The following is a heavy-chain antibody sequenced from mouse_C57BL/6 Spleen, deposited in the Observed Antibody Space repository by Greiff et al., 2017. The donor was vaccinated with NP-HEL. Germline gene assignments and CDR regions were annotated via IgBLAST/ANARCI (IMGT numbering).Heavy chain of an antibody. CDR3: ERSYYSNYDWYFDV. Sequence: VQLQQSGPELVKPGASVKISCKASGYAFSSSWMNWVKQRPGKGLEWIGRIYPGDGDTNYNGKFKGKATLTADKSSSTAYMQLSSLTSEDSAVYFCERSYYSNYDWYFDVWGTGTTVTVSS. D-gene: IGHD2-5*01. J-gene: IGHJ1*03. V-gene: IGHV1-82*01. CDR2: IYPGDGDT. CDR1: GYAFSSSW.